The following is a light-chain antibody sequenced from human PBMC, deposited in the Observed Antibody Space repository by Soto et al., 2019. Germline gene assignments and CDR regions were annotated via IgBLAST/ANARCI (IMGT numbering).Light chain of an antibody. V-gene: IGLV1-47*02. J-gene: IGLJ1*01. Sequence: QSLLTHPPSSSGTPGQRVTISCSGSNSNIGNNDVYWYRHLPGTAPRLLIYVDDQRPSGVPDRFSGSKSGTSASLAISGLRSDDEADYYCAAWDDSLSAFVFATGTKSPS. CDR2: VDD. CDR3: AAWDDSLSAFV. CDR1: NSNIGNND.